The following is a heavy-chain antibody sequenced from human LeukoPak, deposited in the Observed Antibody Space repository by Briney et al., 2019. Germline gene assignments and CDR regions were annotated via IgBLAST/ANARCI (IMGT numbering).Heavy chain of an antibody. Sequence: GASVKVSCKAFGYTFTSYYMHWVRQAPGQGLEWMGIINPSGGSTSYAQKFQGRVTMTRDTSTSTVYMELSSLRSEDTAVYYCARDGATLEWRYWGQGTLVTVSS. CDR1: GYTFTSYY. J-gene: IGHJ4*02. D-gene: IGHD3-3*01. V-gene: IGHV1-46*01. CDR2: INPSGGST. CDR3: ARDGATLEWRY.